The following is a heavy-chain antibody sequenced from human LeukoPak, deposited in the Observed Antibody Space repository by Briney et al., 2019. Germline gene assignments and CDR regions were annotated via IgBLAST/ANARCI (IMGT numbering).Heavy chain of an antibody. V-gene: IGHV3-7*01. J-gene: IGHJ3*02. CDR1: GFTFSSYW. CDR3: ARDRIAVAGISAFDI. Sequence: GGSLRLSCAASGFTFSSYWMTWVRQAPGKGLEWVANIEQDGSEKNYVDSVKARFTISRDNARNSLYLQMNSLRAEDTAVYYCARDRIAVAGISAFDIWGQGTMVTVSS. D-gene: IGHD6-19*01. CDR2: IEQDGSEK.